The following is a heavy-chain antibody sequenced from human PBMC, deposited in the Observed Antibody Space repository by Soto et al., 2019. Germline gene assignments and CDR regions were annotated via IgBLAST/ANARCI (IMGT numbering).Heavy chain of an antibody. CDR2: IYHSGST. J-gene: IGHJ4*02. CDR3: ARAGGLGAVAVDY. V-gene: IGHV4-30-2*01. Sequence: QLQLQESGSGLVKPSQTLSLTCAVSGGSISSGGYSWSWIRQPPGKGLEWIGYIYHSGSTYYNPSLKGWVHISVDRSKNQFSLKLSSVTAADTAVYYCARAGGLGAVAVDYWGQGTLVTVSS. CDR1: GGSISSGGYS. D-gene: IGHD6-19*01.